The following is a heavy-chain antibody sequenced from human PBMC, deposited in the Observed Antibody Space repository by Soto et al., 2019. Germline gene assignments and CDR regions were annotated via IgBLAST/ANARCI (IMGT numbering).Heavy chain of an antibody. CDR1: GYSFTSYW. Sequence: EVQLVQSGAEVKKPGESLKISCKGSGYSFTSYWIGWVRQMPGKGLEWMGIIYPGDSDTRYSPSFQGQVTISADKSISTAYLQWSSLKASDTAMYYCARHAEGVGSGYYPSLGAFDIWGQGTMVTVSS. D-gene: IGHD3-22*01. J-gene: IGHJ3*02. V-gene: IGHV5-51*01. CDR3: ARHAEGVGSGYYPSLGAFDI. CDR2: IYPGDSDT.